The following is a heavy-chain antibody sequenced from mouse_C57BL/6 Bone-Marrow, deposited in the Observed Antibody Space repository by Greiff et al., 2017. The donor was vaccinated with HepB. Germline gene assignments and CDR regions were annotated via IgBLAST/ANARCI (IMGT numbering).Heavy chain of an antibody. CDR1: GYSFTDYN. D-gene: IGHD1-1*01. CDR2: INPNYGTT. CDR3: ARVYYGSSYWYFYV. V-gene: IGHV1-39*01. J-gene: IGHJ1*03. Sequence: EVQLQQSGPELVKPGASVKISCTASGYSFTDYNLNWVKQSNGKSLEWIGVINPNYGTTSYNQKFKGKATLTVDQSSSTAYMQLNSLTSEDSAVYYCARVYYGSSYWYFYVWGTGTTVTVSS.